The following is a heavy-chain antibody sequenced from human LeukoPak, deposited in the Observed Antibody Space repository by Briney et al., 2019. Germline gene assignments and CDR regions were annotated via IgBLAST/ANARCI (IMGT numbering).Heavy chain of an antibody. CDR2: ISGSGNAK. Sequence: GGSLRLSCAASGFSFSRYSMNWVRQAPGKGLEWVSYISGSGNAKHYTDSVKGRFTISRDNAKNALYLQMNSLRAEDTAVYFCARDYLYAFDYWGQGTLVTVSS. D-gene: IGHD2-2*01. V-gene: IGHV3-48*01. J-gene: IGHJ4*02. CDR1: GFSFSRYS. CDR3: ARDYLYAFDY.